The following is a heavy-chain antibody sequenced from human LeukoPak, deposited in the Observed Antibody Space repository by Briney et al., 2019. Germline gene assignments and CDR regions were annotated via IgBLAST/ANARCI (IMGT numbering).Heavy chain of an antibody. V-gene: IGHV4-38-2*02. J-gene: IGHJ5*02. CDR1: GYSISSGYY. CDR3: AMAVAGTGGWFDP. Sequence: PSETLSLTCTVSGYSISSGYYWGWIRQPPGRGLGWIGSIYHSGSTYYNPSLKSRVTISVDTSKNQFSLKLSSVTAADTAVYYCAMAVAGTGGWFDPWGQGTLVTVSS. D-gene: IGHD6-19*01. CDR2: IYHSGST.